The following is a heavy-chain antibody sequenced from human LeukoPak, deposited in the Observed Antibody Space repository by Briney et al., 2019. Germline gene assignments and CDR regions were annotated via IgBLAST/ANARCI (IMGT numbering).Heavy chain of an antibody. CDR1: GFTFNLFV. CDR2: IRADGSEE. Sequence: GGSLRLSCVASGFTFNLFVMHWVRQAPGKGLEWVTFIRADGSEEFYEGSVKGRFTISRDSSKNTLYLQMNSLRPEDTAVYYCAKDSGDNIGIDYWGQGTLVTVSS. V-gene: IGHV3-30*02. D-gene: IGHD2-21*02. CDR3: AKDSGDNIGIDY. J-gene: IGHJ4*02.